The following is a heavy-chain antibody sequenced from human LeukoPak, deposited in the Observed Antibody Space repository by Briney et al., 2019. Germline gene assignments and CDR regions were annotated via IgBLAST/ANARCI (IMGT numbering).Heavy chain of an antibody. CDR2: ISYDGSNK. J-gene: IGHJ4*02. Sequence: PGGSLRLSRAASGFTFSSYAMHWVRQAPGKGLEWVAVISYDGSNKYYADSVKGRFTISRDNSKNTLYLQMNSLRAEDTAVYYCARVDCGGDCYHFDYWGQGTLVTVSS. CDR1: GFTFSSYA. CDR3: ARVDCGGDCYHFDY. V-gene: IGHV3-30-3*01. D-gene: IGHD2-21*02.